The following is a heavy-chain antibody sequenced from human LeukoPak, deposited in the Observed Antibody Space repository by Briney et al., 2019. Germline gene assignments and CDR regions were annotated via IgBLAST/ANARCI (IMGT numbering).Heavy chain of an antibody. V-gene: IGHV3-7*01. CDR1: GFIFSSYG. Sequence: PGGSLRLSCAASGFIFSSYGMHWVRQAPGEGLEWVANINQDGSEIYYLDSVKGRFTISRDNAKNSLYLQMNSLRAEDTAVYYCARTKEMASISYFDSWGQGTLVTVSS. CDR3: ARTKEMASISYFDS. CDR2: INQDGSEI. J-gene: IGHJ4*02. D-gene: IGHD5-24*01.